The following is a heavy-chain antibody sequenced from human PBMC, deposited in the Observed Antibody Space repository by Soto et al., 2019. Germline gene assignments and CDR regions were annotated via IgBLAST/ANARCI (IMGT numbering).Heavy chain of an antibody. V-gene: IGHV3-23*01. Sequence: GGSLRLSCAASGFTFSNFAMSWVRQAPGKGLEWVSSISGSGGSAYYVDSVKGRFTISRDNSKNTLYMQMNSLRAEDTAVYYCAKDPWGTAAAGDFDYWGQGTLVTVSS. CDR1: GFTFSNFA. J-gene: IGHJ4*02. CDR2: ISGSGGSA. D-gene: IGHD6-13*01. CDR3: AKDPWGTAAAGDFDY.